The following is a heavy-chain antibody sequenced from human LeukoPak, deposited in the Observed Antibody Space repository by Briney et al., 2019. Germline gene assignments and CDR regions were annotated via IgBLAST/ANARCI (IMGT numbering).Heavy chain of an antibody. V-gene: IGHV1-3*01. CDR3: ARSKLLRFLEWLSPFDY. CDR2: INAGNGNT. D-gene: IGHD3-3*01. J-gene: IGHJ4*02. CDR1: GYTFTSYA. Sequence: ASVTVSCKASGYTFTSYAMHWVRQAPGQRLEWMGWINAGNGNTKYSQRFQGRVTITRDTSASTAYMELSSLRSEDTAVYYCARSKLLRFLEWLSPFDYWGQGTLVTVPS.